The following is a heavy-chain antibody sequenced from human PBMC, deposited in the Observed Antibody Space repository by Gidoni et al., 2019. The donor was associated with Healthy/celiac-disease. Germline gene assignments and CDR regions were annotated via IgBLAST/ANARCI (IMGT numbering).Heavy chain of an antibody. J-gene: IGHJ4*02. CDR2: ISGSGGST. V-gene: IGHV3-23*01. Sequence: APGKGLEWVSAISGSGGSTYYADSVKGRFTISRDNSKNTLYLQMNSLRAEDTAVYYCAKDGVRGYCTNGVCYTFDYWGQGTLVTVSS. CDR3: AKDGVRGYCTNGVCYTFDY. D-gene: IGHD2-8*01.